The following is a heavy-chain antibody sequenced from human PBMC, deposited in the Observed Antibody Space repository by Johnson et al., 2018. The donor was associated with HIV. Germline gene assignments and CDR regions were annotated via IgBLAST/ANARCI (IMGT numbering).Heavy chain of an antibody. CDR1: GFTFSSYA. D-gene: IGHD3-9*01. J-gene: IGHJ3*02. V-gene: IGHV3-30-3*01. CDR3: ARGLDAAGDAFDI. Sequence: QVQLVESGGGVVQPGRSLRLSCAASGFTFSSYAMHWVRQAPGKGLEWVAVISYDGTNRYYADSVKGRFTISRHNSKNTLYLQMNSLRPEDTAVYYCARGLDAAGDAFDIWGQGTMVTVSS. CDR2: ISYDGTNR.